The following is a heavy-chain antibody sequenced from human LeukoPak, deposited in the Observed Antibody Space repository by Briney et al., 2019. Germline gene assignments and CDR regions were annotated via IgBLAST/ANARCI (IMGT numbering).Heavy chain of an antibody. V-gene: IGHV1-69*01. J-gene: IGHJ4*02. CDR3: ARREDGYNYNYFDY. Sequence: SVKVSCKASGGTFSSYAISWVRQAPGQGLEWMGGIIPIFGTANYAQKFQGRVTITADESTSTAYMELSGLRSEDTAVYYCARREDGYNYNYFDYWGQGTLVTVSS. CDR1: GGTFSSYA. D-gene: IGHD5-24*01. CDR2: IIPIFGTA.